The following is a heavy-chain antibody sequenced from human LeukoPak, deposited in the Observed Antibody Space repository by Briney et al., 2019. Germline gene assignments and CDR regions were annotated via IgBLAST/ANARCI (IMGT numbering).Heavy chain of an antibody. D-gene: IGHD2-21*01. J-gene: IGHJ4*02. CDR2: INPVNGGS. CDR3: TRDLDIVATIINV. Sequence: ASVKVSCKASGYIFTAYFLHWVRQAPGQGPEWMGWINPVNGGSEYAQKFQGRVNMTRDTSTSTVYMELTRLTSNVTAVYFCTRDLDIVATIINVWGQGTLVTVSS. V-gene: IGHV1-2*02. CDR1: GYIFTAYF.